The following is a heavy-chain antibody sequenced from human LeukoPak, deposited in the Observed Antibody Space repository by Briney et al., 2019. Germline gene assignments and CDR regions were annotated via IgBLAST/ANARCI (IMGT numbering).Heavy chain of an antibody. J-gene: IGHJ6*02. CDR3: ARVVRLRGWFGESRNYGMDV. Sequence: ASVKVSCKASGYTFTSYDINWVRQATGQGLEWMGWMNPNSGNTGYAQKFRGRVTMTRNTSISTAYTELSSLRSEDTAVYYCARVVRLRGWFGESRNYGMDVWGQGTTVTVSS. D-gene: IGHD3-10*01. V-gene: IGHV1-8*01. CDR2: MNPNSGNT. CDR1: GYTFTSYD.